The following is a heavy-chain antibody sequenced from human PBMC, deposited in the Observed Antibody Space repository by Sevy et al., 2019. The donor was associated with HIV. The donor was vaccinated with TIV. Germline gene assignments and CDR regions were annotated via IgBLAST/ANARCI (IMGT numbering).Heavy chain of an antibody. J-gene: IGHJ4*02. V-gene: IGHV4-59*08. CDR3: AGENAWGRGYS. CDR1: GGSITSLC. Sequence: SETLSLTCTVSGGSITSLCWNWIRQPPGKGLEWIANIYDNGHINYNPSLKSRVTLSLDTSKNQFSLRLSSVTAADTAMYYCAGENAWGRGYSWDQGTLVTVSS. CDR2: IYDNGHI. D-gene: IGHD1-26*01.